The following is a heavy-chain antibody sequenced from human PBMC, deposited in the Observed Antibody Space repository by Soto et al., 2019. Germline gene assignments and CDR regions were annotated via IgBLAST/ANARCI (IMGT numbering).Heavy chain of an antibody. CDR1: GASVSSGGYF. D-gene: IGHD3-10*01. CDR3: AVHRATRGVALSNWFRA. V-gene: IGHV4-31*02. Sequence: SETPSLTCSVSGASVSSGGYFWTWIRQLPGKGLEWIGYIYSSGATHYNPSLQSRLSMSLDTSMNQFSLKLTSMPVADTAVYYCAVHRATRGVALSNWFRAWGQGSQVSVTS. CDR2: IYSSGAT. J-gene: IGHJ5*02.